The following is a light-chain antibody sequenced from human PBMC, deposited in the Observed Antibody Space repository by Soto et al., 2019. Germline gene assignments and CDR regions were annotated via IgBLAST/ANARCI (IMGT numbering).Light chain of an antibody. Sequence: EIVMTQSPATLSVSPGERATLSCRASQSVSSNLAWYQQRPGQAPRLLIYGASTRATGIPARLSGSGSGTEFTLTISSLQSEDFAVYYGQQHNNWPFTFGQGTKLEIK. CDR1: QSVSSN. V-gene: IGKV3-15*01. J-gene: IGKJ2*01. CDR3: QQHNNWPFT. CDR2: GAS.